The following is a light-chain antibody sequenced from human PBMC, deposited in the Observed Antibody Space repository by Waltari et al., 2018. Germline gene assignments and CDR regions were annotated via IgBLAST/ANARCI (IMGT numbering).Light chain of an antibody. CDR3: QQYNTYPFT. CDR1: QSISNW. V-gene: IGKV1-5*03. Sequence: DIQMTQSPSTLSASIGDRVTITCRASQSISNWLAWYHQIPGKAPQLLIYMASSLETGVPSRFRGSGSGTEFTLTISSLQPGDFATYYCQQYNTYPFTFGLGTKLESK. CDR2: MAS. J-gene: IGKJ2*01.